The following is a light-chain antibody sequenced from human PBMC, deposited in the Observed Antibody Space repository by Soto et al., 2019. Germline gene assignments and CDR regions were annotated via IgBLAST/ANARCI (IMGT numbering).Light chain of an antibody. Sequence: QSALTQPPPVSWCHGQSVTISCTGTSSDFGSYNRVSWYQRPPGTGPKLMIYEVINRPSGVPDRFSGSKSGNTASLTISGLQAGDGAEHYFSLYIMDSTYVFGTGTRSPS. CDR2: EVI. CDR3: SLYIMDSTYV. V-gene: IGLV2-18*01. J-gene: IGLJ1*01. CDR1: SSDFGSYNR.